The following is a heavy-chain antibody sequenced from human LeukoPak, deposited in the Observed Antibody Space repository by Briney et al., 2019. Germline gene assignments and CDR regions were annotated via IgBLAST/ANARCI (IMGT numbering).Heavy chain of an antibody. Sequence: GGSLRLSCAASGFTFSSSAMSWVRQASGKGLEWVSVISNSGGSAYYADSVKGRFTISRDNSKNTLYLQMSSLRAEDTAVYYCARDPYGSGDGYFDYWGQGTLVTVSS. J-gene: IGHJ4*02. CDR3: ARDPYGSGDGYFDY. CDR1: GFTFSSSA. D-gene: IGHD3-10*01. V-gene: IGHV3-23*01. CDR2: ISNSGGSA.